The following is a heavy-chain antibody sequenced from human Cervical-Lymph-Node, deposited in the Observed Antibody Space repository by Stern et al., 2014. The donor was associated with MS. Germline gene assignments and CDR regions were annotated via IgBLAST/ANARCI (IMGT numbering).Heavy chain of an antibody. J-gene: IGHJ4*02. CDR2: ISDNGGST. V-gene: IGHV3-23*04. CDR1: GFTFSNYA. Sequence: EVQLVESGGGLVQPGGSLRLSCAASGFTFSNYAMNWVRQAPGKGLEWVSPISDNGGSTYYEDSGRGRFTISRDNSKNTLYLQMHNRRTEDTAVYYCARDRARSMVAAGTVDFWGQGTLVTVSS. D-gene: IGHD6-19*01. CDR3: ARDRARSMVAAGTVDF.